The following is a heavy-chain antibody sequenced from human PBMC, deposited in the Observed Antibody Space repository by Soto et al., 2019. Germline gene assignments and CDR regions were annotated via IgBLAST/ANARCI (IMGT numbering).Heavy chain of an antibody. V-gene: IGHV3-30*03. CDR1: GFPFSSYG. D-gene: IGHD3-10*01. J-gene: IGHJ4*02. CDR2: ISYDGSNK. CDR3: VGGQYYFDY. Sequence: QVQLVESGGGVVQPGRSLRLSCAASGFPFSSYGMHWVREAPGKGLEWVAVISYDGSNKYYADSVKGRFPISRDNSASTLYLQMNSLRPEDTALYDCVGGQYYFDYRGQGTVVTVSP.